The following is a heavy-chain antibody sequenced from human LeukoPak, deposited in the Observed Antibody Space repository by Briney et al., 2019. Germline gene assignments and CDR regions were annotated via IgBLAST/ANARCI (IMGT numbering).Heavy chain of an antibody. Sequence: GGSLRLSCAASGFTFSSYAMHWVRQAPGKGLEYVSAISSNGGSTYYANSVKGRFTISRDNSKNTLYLQMGSLRAEDMAVYYCARDPGYCSGGSCGWWYYFDYWGQGTLVTVSS. CDR3: ARDPGYCSGGSCGWWYYFDY. V-gene: IGHV3-64*01. CDR1: GFTFSSYA. J-gene: IGHJ4*02. CDR2: ISSNGGST. D-gene: IGHD2-15*01.